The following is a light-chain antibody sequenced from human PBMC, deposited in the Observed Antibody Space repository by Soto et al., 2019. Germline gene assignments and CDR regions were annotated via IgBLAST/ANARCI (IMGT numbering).Light chain of an antibody. J-gene: IGLJ2*01. V-gene: IGLV2-14*01. CDR1: SSDVVGYNY. Sequence: QSVLTQPASVSGSPGQSITISCTGNSSDVVGYNYVSWYKQHPGKAPKLMIYDVSNRPSGVSSRFSSSKSGNTASLTISGLQAEDEADYYCSSYTSSSTHVVFGGGTKLTVL. CDR3: SSYTSSSTHVV. CDR2: DVS.